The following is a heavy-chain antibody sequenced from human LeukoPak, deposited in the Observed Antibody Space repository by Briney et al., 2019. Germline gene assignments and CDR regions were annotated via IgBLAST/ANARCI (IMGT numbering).Heavy chain of an antibody. D-gene: IGHD3-22*01. Sequence: SETLSLTCTVSGGSISSYYWSWIRQPPGTGLEWIGYIYYSGSTNYNPSLKSRVTISVGTSKNQFSLKLSSVTAADAAVYYCARDSAHYYDSSNAFDIWGQGTMVTVSS. J-gene: IGHJ3*02. CDR3: ARDSAHYYDSSNAFDI. CDR1: GGSISSYY. V-gene: IGHV4-59*01. CDR2: IYYSGST.